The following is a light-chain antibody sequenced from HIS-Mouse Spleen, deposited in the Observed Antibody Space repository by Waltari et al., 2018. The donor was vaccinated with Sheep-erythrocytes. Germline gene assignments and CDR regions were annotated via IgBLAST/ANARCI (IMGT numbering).Light chain of an antibody. CDR3: AAWDDSLSGVV. J-gene: IGLJ2*01. V-gene: IGLV1-47*01. Sequence: QPPSASGTPGQRVTIPCSGSSSNIGSNYVYWYQQLPGTAPKPLIYRNNQRPSGVPDRFSGSKSGTSASLAISGLRSEDEADYYCAAWDDSLSGVVFGGGTKLTVL. CDR2: RNN. CDR1: SSNIGSNY.